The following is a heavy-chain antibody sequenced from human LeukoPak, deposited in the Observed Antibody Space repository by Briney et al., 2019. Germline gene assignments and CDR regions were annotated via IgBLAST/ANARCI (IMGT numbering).Heavy chain of an antibody. J-gene: IGHJ4*02. Sequence: ASVKVSCKASGYTFTSYGINWVRQAPGEGLEWMGWISADNGNTNYAQKFQGRVTMTTDTSTSTAYMELRSLRSDDTAVYYCARLSGYSSSWYLFPTDCWAQGPLATVSS. V-gene: IGHV1-18*01. D-gene: IGHD6-13*01. CDR3: ARLSGYSSSWYLFPTDC. CDR1: GYTFTSYG. CDR2: ISADNGNT.